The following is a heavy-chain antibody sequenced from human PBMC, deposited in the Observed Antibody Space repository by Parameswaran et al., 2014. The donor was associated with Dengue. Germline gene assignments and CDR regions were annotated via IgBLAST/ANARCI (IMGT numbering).Heavy chain of an antibody. CDR2: INPNSGGT. D-gene: IGHD7-27*01. J-gene: IGHJ6*02. V-gene: IGHV1-2*04. CDR3: ARDLNGGLALYYYGMDV. Sequence: WVRQAPGQGLEWMGWINPNSGGTNYAQKFQGWVTMTRDTSISTAYMELSRLRSDDTAVYYCARDLNGGLALYYYGMDVWGQGTTVTVSS.